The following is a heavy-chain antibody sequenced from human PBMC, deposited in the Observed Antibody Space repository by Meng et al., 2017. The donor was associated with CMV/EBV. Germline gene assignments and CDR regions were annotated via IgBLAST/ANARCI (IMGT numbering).Heavy chain of an antibody. CDR2: INPNSGGT. J-gene: IGHJ5*02. CDR3: AKGMTGARPHFWSGYVHGGP. D-gene: IGHD3-3*02. CDR1: GYTFTGYY. Sequence: ASVKVSCKASGYTFTGYYMHWVRQAPGQGLEWMGWINPNSGGTNYAQKFQGRVTMTRDTSISTAYVELSSLRAEDTAVYYCAKGMTGARPHFWSGYVHGGPWGQGTLVTVSS. V-gene: IGHV1-2*02.